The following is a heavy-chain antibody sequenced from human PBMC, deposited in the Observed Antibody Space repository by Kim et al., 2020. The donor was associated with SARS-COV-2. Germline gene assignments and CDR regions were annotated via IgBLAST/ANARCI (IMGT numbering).Heavy chain of an antibody. D-gene: IGHD1-26*01. CDR2: ISGSGGGT. CDR1: GFNFSSYA. CDR3: AKEDLSASSFDY. Sequence: GGSLRLSCAASGFNFSSYAMSWVRQAPGKGLEWVSDISGSGGGTYYTDSVKGRFTISRDNSKNTLFLQMNSLRVEDTGIYFCAKEDLSASSFDYWGQGTLVTVSS. V-gene: IGHV3-23*01. J-gene: IGHJ4*02.